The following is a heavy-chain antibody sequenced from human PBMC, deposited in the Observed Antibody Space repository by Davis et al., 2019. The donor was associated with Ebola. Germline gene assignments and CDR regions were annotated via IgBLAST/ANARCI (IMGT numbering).Heavy chain of an antibody. CDR3: AREGGTTTRRYWFDP. Sequence: MPSETLSLTCTVSGGSVSSGSYYWSWIRQPPGKGLEWIGYIYYIGSTNYNPSLKSRVTISIDTSKNQFSLKLSSVTAADTAVYYCAREGGTTTRRYWFDPWGQGTLVTVSS. CDR2: IYYIGST. J-gene: IGHJ5*02. V-gene: IGHV4-61*01. D-gene: IGHD1-7*01. CDR1: GGSVSSGSYY.